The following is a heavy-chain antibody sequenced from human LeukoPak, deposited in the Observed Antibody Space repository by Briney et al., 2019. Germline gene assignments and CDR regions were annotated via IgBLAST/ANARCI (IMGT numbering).Heavy chain of an antibody. V-gene: IGHV3-23*01. Sequence: PGGSLRLSCAASGVTFSSYAMSWVRQAPGKGLEWVSAISGSGGSTYHADSVRGRFTISRDNSKETLYLQMDSLRVEDTAVYYCANGSSSSRPYYFDYWGQGTLVTVSS. CDR3: ANGSSSSRPYYFDY. J-gene: IGHJ4*02. D-gene: IGHD6-6*01. CDR2: ISGSGGST. CDR1: GVTFSSYA.